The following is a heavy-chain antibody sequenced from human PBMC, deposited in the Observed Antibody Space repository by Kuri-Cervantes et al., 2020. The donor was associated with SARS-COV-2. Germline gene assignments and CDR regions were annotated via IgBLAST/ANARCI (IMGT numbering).Heavy chain of an antibody. D-gene: IGHD4-11*01. V-gene: IGHV3-30-3*01. CDR1: GFTFSSYA. J-gene: IGHJ4*02. Sequence: GESLKISCAASGFTFSSYAMHWVRQAPGKGLEWVAVISYDGSYKYYADSVKGRFTISRDNSRNIVYLQMNSLRPEDTAFYYCTREAYDYNMGFDSWGQGTLVTVSS. CDR3: TREAYDYNMGFDS. CDR2: ISYDGSYK.